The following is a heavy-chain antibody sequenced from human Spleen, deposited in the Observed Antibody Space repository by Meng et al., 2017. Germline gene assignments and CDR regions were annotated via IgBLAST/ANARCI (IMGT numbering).Heavy chain of an antibody. D-gene: IGHD5-18*01. J-gene: IGHJ4*02. Sequence: GSLRLSCTVSGGSISPYYWSWIRQPPGKGLEWIGYIYYSGSTNYNPSLKSRVTMSVDTSKNQFSLKLTSVTAADTAVYYCAKNTAMVDWGQGTLVTVS. CDR2: IYYSGST. CDR1: GGSISPYY. CDR3: AKNTAMVD. V-gene: IGHV4-59*01.